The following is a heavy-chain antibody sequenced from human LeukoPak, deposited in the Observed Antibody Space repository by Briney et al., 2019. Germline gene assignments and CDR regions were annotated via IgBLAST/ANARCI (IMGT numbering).Heavy chain of an antibody. CDR3: ARIGYSSSSFDF. D-gene: IGHD6-6*01. Sequence: GSLRLSCAASGFTFSSYWMSWVRQAPGKGLEWVANIKQDGSVEYYVVSVRGRFTISRDNAKESLYLQTNSLRAEDTAVYYCARIGYSSSSFDFWGQGTLVTVSS. CDR2: IKQDGSVE. J-gene: IGHJ4*02. V-gene: IGHV3-7*05. CDR1: GFTFSSYW.